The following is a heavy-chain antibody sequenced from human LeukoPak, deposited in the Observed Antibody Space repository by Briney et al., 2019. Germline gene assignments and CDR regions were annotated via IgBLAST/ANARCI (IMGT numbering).Heavy chain of an antibody. V-gene: IGHV3-53*01. CDR1: GFXVSSNY. CDR3: ARARLEYRSGWYYFDY. D-gene: IGHD6-19*01. CDR2: IYSGGTT. Sequence: GGSLRLSCAASGFXVSSNYMSWVRQAPGKGLEWVSVIYSGGTTYYADSVKGRFTISRDNSKNTLYLQMNSLRAEDTAVYYCARARLEYRSGWYYFDYWGQGTLVTVSS. J-gene: IGHJ4*02.